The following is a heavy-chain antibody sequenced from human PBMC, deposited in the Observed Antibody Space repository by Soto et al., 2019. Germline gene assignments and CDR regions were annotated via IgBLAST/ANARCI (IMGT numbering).Heavy chain of an antibody. V-gene: IGHV4-4*02. CDR2: VFHTGTT. CDR3: ARSAGWYAINA. CDR1: GDSVSSPYY. D-gene: IGHD6-19*01. J-gene: IGHJ5*02. Sequence: QVQLQESGPGLVKPSGTLSLTCAVSGDSVSSPYYWCWVRQSPGKGLEWIGEVFHTGTTSYNPSLRSRVTISMDKSINQFSLDLSSVTAADTAVYYCARSAGWYAINAWGPGTVVIVSS.